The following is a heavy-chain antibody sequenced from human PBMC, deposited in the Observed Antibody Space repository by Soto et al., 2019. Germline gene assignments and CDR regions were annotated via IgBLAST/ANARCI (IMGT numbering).Heavy chain of an antibody. J-gene: IGHJ6*02. Sequence: EAQVVESGGGLVKPGESLRLSCAASGFVFTNYNMNWVRQAPGTGLAWVSSISSDSSYIYDAASVRGRFTITRDNAKKSLFLHMSCLRAEDTAVYYCLGQRERFGDFDPTVYGLDVWGQGTTVTVSS. CDR3: LGQRERFGDFDPTVYGLDV. V-gene: IGHV3-21*02. D-gene: IGHD4-17*01. CDR2: ISSDSSYI. CDR1: GFVFTNYN.